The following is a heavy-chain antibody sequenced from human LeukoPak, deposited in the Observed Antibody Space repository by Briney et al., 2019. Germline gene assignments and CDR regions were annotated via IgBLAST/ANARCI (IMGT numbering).Heavy chain of an antibody. V-gene: IGHV4-4*09. Sequence: SETLSLTCTVSGGSISGYYWSWIRQPPGKGLEWIGYIYTSGSTNYNPSLKSRITISVDTSKNQFSLKLSSVTAADTAVYYCARQVWGVGSAFDIWGQGTMVTVSS. D-gene: IGHD3-16*01. CDR1: GGSISGYY. CDR3: ARQVWGVGSAFDI. J-gene: IGHJ3*02. CDR2: IYTSGST.